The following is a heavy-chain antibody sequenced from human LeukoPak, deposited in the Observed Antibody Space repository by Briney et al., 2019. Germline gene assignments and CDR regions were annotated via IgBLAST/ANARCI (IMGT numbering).Heavy chain of an antibody. V-gene: IGHV3-21*01. CDR3: ASLDCSSTSCYGDDAFDI. J-gene: IGHJ3*02. CDR2: ISSSSSYI. D-gene: IGHD2-2*01. CDR1: GFTFSSYS. Sequence: GGSLRLSCAASGFTFSSYSMNWVRQAPGKGLEWVSSISSSSSYICYADSVKGRFTISRDNAKNSLYLQMNSLRAEDTAVYYCASLDCSSTSCYGDDAFDIWGQGTMVTVSS.